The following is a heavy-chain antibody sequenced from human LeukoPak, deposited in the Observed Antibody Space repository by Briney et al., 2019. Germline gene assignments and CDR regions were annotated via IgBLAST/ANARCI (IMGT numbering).Heavy chain of an antibody. V-gene: IGHV1-18*01. D-gene: IGHD6-6*01. Sequence: ASVKVSCKASGYTFTSYGISWVRQAPGQGLEWMGWISVYNGNTNYAQKLQGRVTMTTDTFTSTAYMELRSLRSDDTAVYYRARSLYYSSSSGGDYWGQGTLVTVSS. CDR1: GYTFTSYG. CDR2: ISVYNGNT. CDR3: ARSLYYSSSSGGDY. J-gene: IGHJ4*02.